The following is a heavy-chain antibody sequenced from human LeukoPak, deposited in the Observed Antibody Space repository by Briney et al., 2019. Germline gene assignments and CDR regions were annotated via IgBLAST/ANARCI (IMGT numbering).Heavy chain of an antibody. CDR2: IHYSGST. D-gene: IGHD3-3*01. V-gene: IGHV4-59*11. CDR3: ARDLGGYYNFDY. Sequence: SETLSLTCTVSGGSISSHYWTWIRQPPGKGLEWIGYIHYSGSTSYNPSLKNRVTISVDTSKNQFSLKLSSVTAADTAVYYCARDLGGYYNFDYWGQGTLVTVSS. J-gene: IGHJ4*02. CDR1: GGSISSHY.